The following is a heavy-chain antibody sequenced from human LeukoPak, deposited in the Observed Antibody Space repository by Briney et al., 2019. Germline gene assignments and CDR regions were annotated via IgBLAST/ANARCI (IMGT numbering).Heavy chain of an antibody. D-gene: IGHD2-2*01. V-gene: IGHV1-18*01. CDR1: GYTFTSYG. Sequence: ASVKVSCKASGYTFTSYGISWVRQAPGQGLEWMGWISAYNGNTNYAQKFQGRVTMTRDMSTSTVYMELSSLRSEDTAVYYCARDWAEYCSSTSCYAPHFDYWGQGTLVTVSS. CDR3: ARDWAEYCSSTSCYAPHFDY. J-gene: IGHJ4*02. CDR2: ISAYNGNT.